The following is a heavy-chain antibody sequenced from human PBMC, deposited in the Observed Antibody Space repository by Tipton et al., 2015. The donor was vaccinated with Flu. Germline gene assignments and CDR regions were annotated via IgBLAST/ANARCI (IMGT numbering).Heavy chain of an antibody. CDR2: IYTSGRT. J-gene: IGHJ3*02. D-gene: IGHD3-10*01. Sequence: TLSLTCTVSGGSISSYYWSWIRQPAGKGLEWIGRIYTSGRTNYNPSLKSRVTMSVDTSKNQFSLKLSSVTAADTAVYYCARDCLYGSGVDRGFAIWGQGTMVTVSS. CDR1: GGSISSYY. CDR3: ARDCLYGSGVDRGFAI. V-gene: IGHV4-4*07.